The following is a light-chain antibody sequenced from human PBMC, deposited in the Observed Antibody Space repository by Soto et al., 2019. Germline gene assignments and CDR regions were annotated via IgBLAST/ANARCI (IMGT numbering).Light chain of an antibody. Sequence: IVLTHSPATLSFSPGERATLSCRASQSVSSYLAWYQQKPGQAPRLLIYDASNRATGIPARFSGSGSGTDFTLTISSLEPEDFAVYYCQQPSNWPPTTFGKGTRLE. V-gene: IGKV3-11*01. CDR2: DAS. CDR1: QSVSSY. CDR3: QQPSNWPPTT. J-gene: IGKJ5*01.